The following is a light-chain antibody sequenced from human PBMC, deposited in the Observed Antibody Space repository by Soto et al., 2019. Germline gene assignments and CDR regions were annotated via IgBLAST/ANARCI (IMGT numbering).Light chain of an antibody. CDR3: FSYTSSGTYV. CDR2: DVS. J-gene: IGLJ1*01. CDR1: SSDVCNYKY. Sequence: QSVLTQPASVSGSPGQSITISCTGTSSDVCNYKYVSWYQQHPGKAPKLMSYDVSNRPSGVSNRFSGSKSGNTASLTISGLQAEDETDYYCFSYTSSGTYVFGTGTKVTVL. V-gene: IGLV2-14*03.